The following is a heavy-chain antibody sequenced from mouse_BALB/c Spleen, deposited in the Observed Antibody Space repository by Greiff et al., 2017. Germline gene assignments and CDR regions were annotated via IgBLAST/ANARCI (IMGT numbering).Heavy chain of an antibody. D-gene: IGHD1-1*02. J-gene: IGHJ3*01. CDR1: GFTFSDYY. V-gene: IGHV5-4*02. CDR3: ARERTMDY. Sequence: EVKLMESGGGLVKPGGSLKLSCAASGFTFSDYYMYWVRQTPEKRLEWVATISDGGSYTYYPDSVKGRFTISRDNAKNNLYLQMSSLKSEDTAMYYCARERTMDYWGQGTLVTVSA. CDR2: ISDGGSYT.